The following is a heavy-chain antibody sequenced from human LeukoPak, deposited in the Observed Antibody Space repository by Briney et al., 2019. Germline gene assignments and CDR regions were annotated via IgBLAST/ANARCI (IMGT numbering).Heavy chain of an antibody. CDR2: IYYSGRT. Sequence: SETLSLTCTVSGGSISSGGYYWSWIRQHPGKGLEWIGYIYYSGRTYYNPSLKSRVTISVDTSKNQFSLKLSSVTAADTAVYYCARGKGSGAAADYYYYGMDVWGKGTTVTVSS. CDR1: GGSISSGGYY. D-gene: IGHD6-13*01. V-gene: IGHV4-31*03. J-gene: IGHJ6*04. CDR3: ARGKGSGAAADYYYYGMDV.